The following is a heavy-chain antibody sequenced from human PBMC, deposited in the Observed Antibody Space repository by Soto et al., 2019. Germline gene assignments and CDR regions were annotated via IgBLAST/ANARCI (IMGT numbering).Heavy chain of an antibody. Sequence: SETLSLTCSVSGVSVTGYYWTWIRHSPGKGLEWIGYVYHTGNTHYNPSLKSRVTISLDTSKNQVSLRLRSVTAADTAVYYCAREQYNWKLWGQGTLVTVSS. CDR1: GVSVTGYY. CDR3: AREQYNWKL. D-gene: IGHD1-20*01. V-gene: IGHV4-59*02. CDR2: VYHTGNT. J-gene: IGHJ4*02.